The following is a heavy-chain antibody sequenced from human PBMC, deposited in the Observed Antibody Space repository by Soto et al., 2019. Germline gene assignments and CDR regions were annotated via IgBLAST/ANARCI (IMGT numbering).Heavy chain of an antibody. CDR3: VKQYNWKYDY. Sequence: EVQLVESGGRLVQPGGSLRLSCSASGFTFSRNAMHWVRQAPGKRLEYVSAISSNGGSTYYEDSVKGRFTISRDNSTNTLYLQMSSLRTEDTAVYYCVKQYNWKYDYWGQGTLVTVSS. V-gene: IGHV3-64D*06. CDR1: GFTFSRNA. J-gene: IGHJ4*02. CDR2: ISSNGGST. D-gene: IGHD1-20*01.